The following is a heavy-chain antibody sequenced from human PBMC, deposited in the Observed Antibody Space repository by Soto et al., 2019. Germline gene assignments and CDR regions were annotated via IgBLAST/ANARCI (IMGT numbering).Heavy chain of an antibody. D-gene: IGHD2-21*02. CDR2: IYHSGST. V-gene: IGHV4-4*02. CDR1: GGSISSSNW. Sequence: QVQLQESGPGLVKPSGTLSLTCAVSGGSISSSNWWSWVRQPPGKGLEWIGEIYHSGSTTYNPSLKRRVTXSXXXSXXQFSLKLSSVPAADTAVYYCARDRGGLAYCGGDCYSFAFDIWGQGTMVTVSS. CDR3: ARDRGGLAYCGGDCYSFAFDI. J-gene: IGHJ3*02.